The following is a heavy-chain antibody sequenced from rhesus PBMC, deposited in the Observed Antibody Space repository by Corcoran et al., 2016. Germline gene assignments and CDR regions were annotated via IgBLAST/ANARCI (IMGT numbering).Heavy chain of an antibody. V-gene: IGHV4S11*01. CDR2: IYGSGSSN. CDR1: GGSISCND. J-gene: IGHJ6*01. D-gene: IGHD4-29*01. Sequence: QVQLKESVPGLVKPLETLSLTCDVSGGSISCNDWSLIRQPPGKGMEWIGDIYGSGSSNNYNPALKSRVTLSVDTSKNQFSLKLSAVTAADTAVYYCARDLRTYGLDSWGQGVVVTVSS. CDR3: ARDLRTYGLDS.